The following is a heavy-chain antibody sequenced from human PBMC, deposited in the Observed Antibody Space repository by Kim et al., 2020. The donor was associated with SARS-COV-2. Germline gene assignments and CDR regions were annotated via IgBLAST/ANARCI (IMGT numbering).Heavy chain of an antibody. Sequence: NKYYADSVKGRFTISRDNSKNTLYLQMNSLRAEDTAVYYCARDFSGTEGYWGQGTLVTVSS. CDR3: ARDFSGTEGY. CDR2: NK. D-gene: IGHD1-1*01. J-gene: IGHJ4*02. V-gene: IGHV3-33*01.